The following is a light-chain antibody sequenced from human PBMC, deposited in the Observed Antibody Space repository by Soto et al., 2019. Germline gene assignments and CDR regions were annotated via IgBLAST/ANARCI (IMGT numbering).Light chain of an antibody. CDR1: QSISNY. V-gene: IGKV1-39*01. Sequence: DIQMTQSPSSLSASVGDRVTITCRASQSISNYLNWYQHKPGKAPKLLIYAAASLQSGVPSRFSGRGSGTDFTLTISSLQPEDFATYYCQQSYSMLIFGGGTKVEIE. CDR3: QQSYSMLI. J-gene: IGKJ4*01. CDR2: AAA.